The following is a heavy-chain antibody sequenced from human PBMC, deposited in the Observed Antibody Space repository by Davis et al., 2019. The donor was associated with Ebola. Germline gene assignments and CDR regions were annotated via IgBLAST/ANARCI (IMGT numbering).Heavy chain of an antibody. D-gene: IGHD3-9*01. V-gene: IGHV1-18*04. Sequence: AASVKVSCKAFGYSFVTYGISWVRKAPGQGLDWMGWISAFKGKTHYAQKFQGRMTLTTDTSTSTAYMELESLRSDDTAVYYCARSTYDILIDFDFWGQGTLVTVSS. CDR2: ISAFKGKT. CDR1: GYSFVTYG. CDR3: ARSTYDILIDFDF. J-gene: IGHJ4*02.